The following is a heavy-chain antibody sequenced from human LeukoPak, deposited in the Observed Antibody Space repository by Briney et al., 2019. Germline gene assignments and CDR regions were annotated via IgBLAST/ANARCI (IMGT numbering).Heavy chain of an antibody. CDR2: ISSSGSYI. CDR1: GFTFSSYS. CDR3: ARVAYCGGDCSRDIDY. V-gene: IGHV3-21*01. Sequence: GGSLRLSCAASGFTFSSYSMNWVRQAPGKGLEWVSSISSSGSYIYYADSVKGRFTISRDNAKNSLYLKMNSLRAEDTAVYYCARVAYCGGDCSRDIDYWGQGTLVTVSS. D-gene: IGHD2-21*01. J-gene: IGHJ4*02.